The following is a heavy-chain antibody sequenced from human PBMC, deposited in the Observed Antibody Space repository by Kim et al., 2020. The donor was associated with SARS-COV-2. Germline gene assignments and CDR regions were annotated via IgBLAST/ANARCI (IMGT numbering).Heavy chain of an antibody. CDR3: ATTGTLRYFDWLPGRGFDY. Sequence: SETLSLTCTVSGGSISSSSYYWGWIRQPPGKGLEWIGSIYYSGSTYYNPSLKSRVTISVDTSKNQFSLKLSSVTAADTAVYYCATTGTLRYFDWLPGRGFDYWGQGTLVTVSS. V-gene: IGHV4-39*01. D-gene: IGHD3-9*01. CDR2: IYYSGST. J-gene: IGHJ4*02. CDR1: GGSISSSSYY.